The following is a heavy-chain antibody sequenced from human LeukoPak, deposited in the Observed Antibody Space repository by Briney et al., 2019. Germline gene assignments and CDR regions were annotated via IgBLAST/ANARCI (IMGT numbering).Heavy chain of an antibody. Sequence: ASVKVSCKASGYTFINYGISWVRQAPGQGLEWMGWISVYNGNTNYAQKLQGRVTMTADTSTSTAYMELRSLRSDDTAVYYCARDNDSRDPPHFDYWGQGTLVTVSS. CDR2: ISVYNGNT. V-gene: IGHV1-18*01. CDR1: GYTFINYG. CDR3: ARDNDSRDPPHFDY. J-gene: IGHJ4*02. D-gene: IGHD3-16*01.